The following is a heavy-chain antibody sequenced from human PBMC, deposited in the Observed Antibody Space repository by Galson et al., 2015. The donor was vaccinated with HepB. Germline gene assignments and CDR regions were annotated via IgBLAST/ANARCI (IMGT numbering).Heavy chain of an antibody. Sequence: SVKVSCKASGYTFSTYSITWVRQAPGQGLEWMGWISPYNGDTNFARKFQGRVTMTTDTLTSTAYMELRSLRSDDTAVYYCARGARVGVVGVSQKNWFYPWGQATLVTVSS. V-gene: IGHV1-18*04. J-gene: IGHJ5*02. CDR3: ARGARVGVVGVSQKNWFYP. D-gene: IGHD2-15*01. CDR2: ISPYNGDT. CDR1: GYTFSTYS.